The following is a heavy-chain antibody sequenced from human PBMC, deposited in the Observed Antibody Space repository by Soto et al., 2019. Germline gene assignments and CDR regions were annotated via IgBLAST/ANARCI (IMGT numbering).Heavy chain of an antibody. V-gene: IGHV3-30*04. CDR2: LSYDGSHK. J-gene: IGHJ3*02. CDR1: GFTFSSYA. D-gene: IGHD3-22*01. Sequence: QVQLAESGGGVVQAGRSLRLSCAASGFTFSSYAMHWVRQAPGKGLEWVAGLSYDGSHKYADSVKGRFTISRDKSKNTVYLQMNSLRPEDTAVYYCARDQITMIVVVSDAFDIWGQGTMVTVSS. CDR3: ARDQITMIVVVSDAFDI.